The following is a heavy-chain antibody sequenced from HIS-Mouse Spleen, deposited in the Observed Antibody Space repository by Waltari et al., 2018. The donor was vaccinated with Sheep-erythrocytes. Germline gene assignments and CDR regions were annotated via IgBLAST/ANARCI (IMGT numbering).Heavy chain of an antibody. Sequence: QVQLQQWGAGLLKPSETLSLTCAVYGGSFSGYYWGWIRQPPGTGLEGIGEINHSGSTNSTPSLKRRVTISVDTSKNQFSLKLSSVTAADTAVYYCARALSIAARPNWFDPWGQGTLVTVSS. J-gene: IGHJ5*02. V-gene: IGHV4-34*01. D-gene: IGHD6-6*01. CDR3: ARALSIAARPNWFDP. CDR2: INHSGST. CDR1: GGSFSGYY.